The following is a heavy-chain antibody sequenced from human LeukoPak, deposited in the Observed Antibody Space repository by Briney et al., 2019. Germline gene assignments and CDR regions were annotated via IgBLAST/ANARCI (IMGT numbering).Heavy chain of an antibody. J-gene: IGHJ4*02. CDR2: ITTGSDI. CDR1: GFTFSSSG. Sequence: PGGSLRLSCAASGFTFSSSGMNWVRQAPGRGLEWVSSITTGSDIYYADSVKGRFTISSDNAKNSLYLDMNSLGAEDTAVYYCAKRIEGSCGYWGQGTLVTVSS. CDR3: AKRIEGSCGY. V-gene: IGHV3-21*01. D-gene: IGHD1-26*01.